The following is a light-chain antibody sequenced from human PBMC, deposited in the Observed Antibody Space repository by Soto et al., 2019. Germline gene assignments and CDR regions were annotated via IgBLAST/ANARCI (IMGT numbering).Light chain of an antibody. CDR2: GNS. CDR1: SSNIGAGYD. Sequence: QSVLAQPPSVSGAPGQRVTIFCTRRSSNIGAGYDVHWYQQVPGTAPRLLIYGNSNRPSGVPDRFSGSKSGTSASLAITGLRAEDEADYYCQSYDNSLKIVVGGGTKLTVL. V-gene: IGLV1-40*01. J-gene: IGLJ3*02. CDR3: QSYDNSLKIV.